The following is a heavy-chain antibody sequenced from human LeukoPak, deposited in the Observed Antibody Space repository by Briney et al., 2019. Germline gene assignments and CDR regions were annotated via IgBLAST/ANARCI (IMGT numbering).Heavy chain of an antibody. D-gene: IGHD5-12*01. CDR3: AKDFTGYTDYGTSPLDY. CDR1: GFTFSGYG. V-gene: IGHV3-30*02. Sequence: GGSLRLSCAASGFTFSGYGMHWVRQAPGKGLEWVAFVRFDGSNKLYADSVKGRFTISRDNSKNTVYLQMNSLRPEDTAVYYCAKDFTGYTDYGTSPLDYWGQGTLVTVSA. CDR2: VRFDGSNK. J-gene: IGHJ4*02.